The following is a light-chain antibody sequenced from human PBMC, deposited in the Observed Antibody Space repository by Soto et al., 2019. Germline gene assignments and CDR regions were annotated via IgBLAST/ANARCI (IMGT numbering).Light chain of an antibody. V-gene: IGLV2-14*01. CDR3: SSYTRSSATLYV. CDR2: DVS. CDR1: SSDVGGYNY. J-gene: IGLJ1*01. Sequence: QSALTQPASVSGSPGQSITISCTGNSSDVGGYNYVSWYQQHPGKAPKLMIYDVSNRPSGVSNRFSGSKSGNTASLTISGLQAEDEADYYCSSYTRSSATLYVFGTGTKLTVL.